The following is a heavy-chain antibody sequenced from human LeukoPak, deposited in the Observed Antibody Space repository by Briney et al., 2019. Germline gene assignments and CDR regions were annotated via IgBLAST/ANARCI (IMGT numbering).Heavy chain of an antibody. D-gene: IGHD3-10*01. CDR1: GYTFTSYD. Sequence: ASVKVSCKASGYTFTSYDINWVRQATGQGLEWMGWMNPNSGNTGYAQKFQGRVTMTRNTSISTAYMELSSLRSEDTAVYYCARGLSRVYGFGEIEKAKNWFDPWGQGTLVTVSS. CDR3: ARGLSRVYGFGEIEKAKNWFDP. V-gene: IGHV1-8*01. J-gene: IGHJ5*02. CDR2: MNPNSGNT.